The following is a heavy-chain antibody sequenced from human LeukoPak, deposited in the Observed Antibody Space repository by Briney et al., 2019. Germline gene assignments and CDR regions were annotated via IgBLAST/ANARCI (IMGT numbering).Heavy chain of an antibody. V-gene: IGHV1-8*02. D-gene: IGHD3-10*01. J-gene: IGHJ4*02. Sequence: ASVNLSCKASGSTFTSYNNNWMRQANAPGKERMGWMNPSSGNKDYYHTFQGRVTMTMYTSINKAYLELSSLRSGLRAGYYFACYTYYCSSGILAYWGRETLV. CDR3: ACYTYYCSSGILAY. CDR1: GSTFTSYN. CDR2: MNPSSGNK.